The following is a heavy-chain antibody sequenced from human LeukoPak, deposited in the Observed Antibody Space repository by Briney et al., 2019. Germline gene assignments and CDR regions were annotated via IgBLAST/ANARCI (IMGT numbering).Heavy chain of an antibody. CDR1: GGPISSYY. J-gene: IGHJ4*02. Sequence: PSETLSLTCTVSGGPISSYYWSWIRQPPGKGLEWIGYIYCSGSTNYNPSLKSRVTISVDTSKNQFSLKLSSVTAADTAVYYCARGFEYCSSTSCYGGIDYWGQGTLVTVSS. CDR3: ARGFEYCSSTSCYGGIDY. CDR2: IYCSGST. D-gene: IGHD2-2*01. V-gene: IGHV4-59*01.